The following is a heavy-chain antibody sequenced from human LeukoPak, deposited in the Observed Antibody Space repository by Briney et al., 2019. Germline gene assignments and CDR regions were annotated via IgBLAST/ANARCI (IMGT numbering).Heavy chain of an antibody. CDR3: AKIGKYYDLWRDKRDAFDI. V-gene: IGHV3-23*01. D-gene: IGHD3-3*01. J-gene: IGHJ3*02. CDR1: GFTFSSYA. Sequence: PGGSLRLSCAASGFTFSSYAMSWVRQAPGKGLEWVSAISGSGGSTYYADSVKGRFTISRDNSKNTLYLQMNSLRAEDTAVYYCAKIGKYYDLWRDKRDAFDIWGQGTMVAVSS. CDR2: ISGSGGST.